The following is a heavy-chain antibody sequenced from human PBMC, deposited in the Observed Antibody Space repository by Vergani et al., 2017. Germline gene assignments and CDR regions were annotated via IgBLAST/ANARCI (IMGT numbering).Heavy chain of an antibody. J-gene: IGHJ4*02. CDR1: GFTFDDYA. Sequence: EVQLLESGGGLVQPGGSLRLSCAASGFTFDDYAMNWVRQAPGKGLEWVSGISWNSGSIGYADSVKGRFTISRDNAKHPLYLQMNSLRAEYTALYYCAKGIAARPEGFDYWGQGTLVTVSS. D-gene: IGHD6-6*01. CDR3: AKGIAARPEGFDY. V-gene: IGHV3-9*01. CDR2: ISWNSGSI.